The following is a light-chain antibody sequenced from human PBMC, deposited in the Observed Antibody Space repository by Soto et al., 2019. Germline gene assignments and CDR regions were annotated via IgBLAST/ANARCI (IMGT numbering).Light chain of an antibody. Sequence: QSVLTQPRSVSGSAGQSDTISWTGTSSDVGGYNYVSWYQQHPGKAPKLMIYDVSKRPSGVPDRFSGSKSGNTASLTISGLXAEDEADYYCCSYAGSSTHYVFGTGTKVTVL. J-gene: IGLJ1*01. CDR3: CSYAGSSTHYV. V-gene: IGLV2-11*01. CDR2: DVS. CDR1: SSDVGGYNY.